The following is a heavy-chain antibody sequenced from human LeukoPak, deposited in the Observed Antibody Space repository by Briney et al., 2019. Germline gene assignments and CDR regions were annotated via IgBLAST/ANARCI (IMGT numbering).Heavy chain of an antibody. CDR3: VRGVSNDWYFDL. D-gene: IGHD3-3*01. CDR2: VQYSGFG. CDR1: HGSIATHSYF. V-gene: IGHV4-39*07. J-gene: IGHJ2*01. Sequence: SETLSLTCTVSHGSIATHSYFWGWLRQPPGKGLEFVASVQYSGFGYKSPSLRSRVAVSTDTSKNQFSLRLESVTAADTAVYFCVRGVSNDWYFDLWGSGTLVSISS.